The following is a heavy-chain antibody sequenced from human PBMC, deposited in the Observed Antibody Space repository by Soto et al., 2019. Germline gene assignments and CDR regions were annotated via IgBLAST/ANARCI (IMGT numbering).Heavy chain of an antibody. CDR3: ARGKYYYDSSGPLEY. D-gene: IGHD3-22*01. CDR1: GYTFTSYC. Sequence: GASVKVSCKASGYTFTSYCISWVLQAPGQGLEWMGWISAYNGNTNYAQKLQGRVTMTTDTSTSTAYMELRSLRSDDTAVYYCARGKYYYDSSGPLEYWGQGTLVTVSS. J-gene: IGHJ4*02. CDR2: ISAYNGNT. V-gene: IGHV1-18*04.